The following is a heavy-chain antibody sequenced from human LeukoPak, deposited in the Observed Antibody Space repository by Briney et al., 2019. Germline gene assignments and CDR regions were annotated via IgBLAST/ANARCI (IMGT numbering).Heavy chain of an antibody. CDR3: AKGRQRFLKWLLIDY. D-gene: IGHD3-3*01. V-gene: IGHV3-23*01. CDR1: GFTFSSYA. CDR2: IRGSGDNT. Sequence: SGGSLRLSCAASGFTFSSYAMSWVRQAPGKGLEWVSAIRGSGDNTLYADSVKGRFTISRDNSKNTLYLQMNSLRDADTAVYYCAKGRQRFLKWLLIDYWGQGILVTVSS. J-gene: IGHJ4*01.